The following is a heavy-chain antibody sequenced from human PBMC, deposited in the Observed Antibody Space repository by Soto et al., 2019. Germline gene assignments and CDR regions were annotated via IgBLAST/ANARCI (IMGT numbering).Heavy chain of an antibody. D-gene: IGHD6-19*01. J-gene: IGHJ4*02. V-gene: IGHV3-30-3*01. CDR2: ISYDGSNK. CDR3: ARVSRDGCNPKY. Sequence: QVQLVESGGGVVQPGRSLRLSCAASGFTFSSYAMYWVRQAPGTGLEWVAVISYDGSNKYYADSVKGRFTISRDNSKNTLYLQMNSLTAEDTAVYYCARVSRDGCNPKYWGQGTLVTVSS. CDR1: GFTFSSYA.